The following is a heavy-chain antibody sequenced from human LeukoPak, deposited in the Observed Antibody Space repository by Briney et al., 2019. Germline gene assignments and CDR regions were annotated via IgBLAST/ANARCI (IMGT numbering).Heavy chain of an antibody. CDR3: ARGHSSGYWSYKYYFDY. V-gene: IGHV3-21*01. CDR2: ISSSSSYI. CDR1: GFTFSSYS. Sequence: PGGSLRLSCAASGFTFSSYSVNWVRQAPGKGLEWVSSISSSSSYIYYADSVKGRFTISRDNAKNSLYLQMNSLRAEDTAVYYCARGHSSGYWSYKYYFDYWGQGTLVTVSS. J-gene: IGHJ4*02. D-gene: IGHD3-22*01.